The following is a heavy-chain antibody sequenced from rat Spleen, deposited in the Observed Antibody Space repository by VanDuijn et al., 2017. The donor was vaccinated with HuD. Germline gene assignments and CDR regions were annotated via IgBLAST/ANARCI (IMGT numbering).Heavy chain of an antibody. J-gene: IGHJ1*01. CDR2: ISAGGGNT. CDR3: ARHPTTMMVVITTYWYFDF. V-gene: IGHV5S14*01. CDR1: GFTFSNYG. Sequence: EVQLVESGGGLVQPGRSLKLSCAASGFTFSNYGMDWVRQTPTRGLEWVASISAGGGNTYYRDSVKGRFTISRDNAKNTQYLQMDSLRSEDTATYYCARHPTTMMVVITTYWYFDFWGPGTMVTVSS. D-gene: IGHD1-12*02.